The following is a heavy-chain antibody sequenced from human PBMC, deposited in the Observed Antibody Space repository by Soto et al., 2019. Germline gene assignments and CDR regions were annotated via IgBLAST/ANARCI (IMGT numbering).Heavy chain of an antibody. CDR3: AKYYYDSSSSRGAYDI. CDR2: ISSSGGST. Sequence: EVQLLESGGGLVQPGGSLRLSCAASGFTFSSYAMTWVRQAPGKGLEWVSTISSSGGSTYYADSVKGRFTISRDNYKNTLYLQMNSLRAEDTAVYYCAKYYYDSSSSRGAYDIWGQGTKVTVSS. J-gene: IGHJ3*02. CDR1: GFTFSSYA. V-gene: IGHV3-23*01. D-gene: IGHD3-22*01.